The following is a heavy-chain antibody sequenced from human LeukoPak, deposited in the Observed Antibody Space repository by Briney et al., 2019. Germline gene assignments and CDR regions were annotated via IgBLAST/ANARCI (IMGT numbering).Heavy chain of an antibody. CDR3: ARDYSGYDGFDY. D-gene: IGHD5-12*01. Sequence: VASVKVSFKASGYTFTDYYLHWLRQAPGQGLEWMGWIHPNSGGTNYAQKLQGRVTMTTDTSTSTVYMDLRSLRSDDTAVYYCARDYSGYDGFDYWGQGTLVTVSS. V-gene: IGHV1-2*02. CDR2: IHPNSGGT. CDR1: GYTFTDYY. J-gene: IGHJ4*02.